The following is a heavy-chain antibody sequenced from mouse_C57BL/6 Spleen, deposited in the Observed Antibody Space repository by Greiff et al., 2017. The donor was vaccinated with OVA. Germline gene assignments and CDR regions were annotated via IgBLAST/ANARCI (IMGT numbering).Heavy chain of an antibody. V-gene: IGHV1-69*01. D-gene: IGHD1-1*01. Sequence: QVQLQQPGAELVMPGASVKLSCKASGYTFTSYWMHWVKQRPGQGLEWIGEIDPSDSYTNYNQKFKGKSTLTVDKSSSTAYMQLSSLTSEDSAVYYCARRSYGSSYHFDYWGQGTTLTVSS. J-gene: IGHJ2*01. CDR1: GYTFTSYW. CDR3: ARRSYGSSYHFDY. CDR2: IDPSDSYT.